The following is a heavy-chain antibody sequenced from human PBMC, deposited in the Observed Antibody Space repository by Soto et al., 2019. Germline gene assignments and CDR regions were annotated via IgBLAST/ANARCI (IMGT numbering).Heavy chain of an antibody. J-gene: IGHJ5*02. CDR2: INAGNGNT. Sequence: QVQLVQSGAEVKKPGASVKVSCKASGYTFTSYAMHWVRQAPGQRLEWMGWINAGNGNTKYSQKFQGRVTITRDTSASTADRERNSLKSEDTAVYYCARDRYPRVVGVASIEGCNWFDPWGQGTPVT. V-gene: IGHV1-3*01. D-gene: IGHD2-15*01. CDR3: ARDRYPRVVGVASIEGCNWFDP. CDR1: GYTFTSYA.